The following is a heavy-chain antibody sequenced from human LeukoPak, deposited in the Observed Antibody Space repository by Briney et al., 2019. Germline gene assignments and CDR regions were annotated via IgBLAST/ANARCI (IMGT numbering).Heavy chain of an antibody. D-gene: IGHD2-2*01. CDR2: INPNSGGT. CDR3: AREYCSSTSCSNWFDP. CDR1: GYTSTGYY. Sequence: ASVKVSCKASGYTSTGYYMHWVRQAPGQGLEWMGWINPNSGGTNYAQKFQGWVTMTRDTSISTAYMELSRLRSDDTAVYYCAREYCSSTSCSNWFDPWGQGTLVTVSS. V-gene: IGHV1-2*04. J-gene: IGHJ5*02.